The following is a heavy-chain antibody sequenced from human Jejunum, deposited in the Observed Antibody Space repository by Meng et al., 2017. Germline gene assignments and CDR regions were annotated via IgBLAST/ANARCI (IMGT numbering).Heavy chain of an antibody. CDR1: GYSISSGFY. Sequence: GSLRLSCTVSGYSISSGFYWGWIRQPPGKGLEWIGSIYHSGTTYYNPSLEGRLTISVDTSKNQFSLKLTSVTAADTASYYCARDTYYYASGNIAPFDYWGLGTQVTVSS. V-gene: IGHV4-38-2*02. CDR2: IYHSGTT. CDR3: ARDTYYYASGNIAPFDY. D-gene: IGHD3-10*01. J-gene: IGHJ4*01.